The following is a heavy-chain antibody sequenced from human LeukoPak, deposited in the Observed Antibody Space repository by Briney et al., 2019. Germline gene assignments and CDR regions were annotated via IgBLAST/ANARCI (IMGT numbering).Heavy chain of an antibody. Sequence: PSETLSLTCAVSGGSISSSNWWSWVRQPPGKGLEWIGSIYYSGSTYYNPSLKSRVTISVDTSKNQFSLKLSSVTAADTAVYYCATMTGPFDYWGQGTLVTVSS. CDR1: GGSISSSNW. CDR3: ATMTGPFDY. V-gene: IGHV4-39*01. J-gene: IGHJ4*02. D-gene: IGHD3-9*01. CDR2: IYYSGST.